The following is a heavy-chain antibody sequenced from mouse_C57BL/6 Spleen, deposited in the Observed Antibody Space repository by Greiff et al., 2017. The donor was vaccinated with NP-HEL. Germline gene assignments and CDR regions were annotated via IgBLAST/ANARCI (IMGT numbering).Heavy chain of an antibody. CDR1: GYAFSSSW. J-gene: IGHJ4*01. CDR3: AREEAGDGYRYAMDY. D-gene: IGHD2-3*01. V-gene: IGHV1-82*01. Sequence: VQLQQSGPELVKPGASVKISCKASGYAFSSSWMNWVKQRPGKGLEWIGRIYPGDGDTNYNGKFKGKATLTADKSSSTAYMQLSSLTSEDSAVYFCAREEAGDGYRYAMDYWGQGTSVTVSS. CDR2: IYPGDGDT.